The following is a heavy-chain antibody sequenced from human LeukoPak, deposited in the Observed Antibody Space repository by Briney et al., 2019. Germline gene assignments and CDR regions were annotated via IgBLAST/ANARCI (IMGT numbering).Heavy chain of an antibody. CDR3: ARQQTDNWFDP. Sequence: SETLSLTCTVSGDSITNYYWAWIRQSAGKGREWIGRMYTTGSTKYSPSFESRVTMPRDASKNQFSLKLSSVTAADTAVYYCARQQTDNWFDPWGQGTLVIVSS. CDR1: GDSITNYY. J-gene: IGHJ5*02. CDR2: MYTTGST. V-gene: IGHV4-4*07.